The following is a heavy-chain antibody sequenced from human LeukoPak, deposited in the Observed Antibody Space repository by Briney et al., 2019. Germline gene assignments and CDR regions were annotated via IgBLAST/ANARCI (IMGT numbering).Heavy chain of an antibody. Sequence: GGSLRLSCAAPGFTFSIYGMHWVRQAPGKGLEWVALISYDGSSKYHADSVKGRFTISRDNSKNTLYLQMSSLRAEDTAVYYCAKAGGFDYGDFFDYWGQGTLVTVSS. CDR3: AKAGGFDYGDFFDY. CDR2: ISYDGSSK. V-gene: IGHV3-30*18. J-gene: IGHJ4*02. CDR1: GFTFSIYG. D-gene: IGHD4-17*01.